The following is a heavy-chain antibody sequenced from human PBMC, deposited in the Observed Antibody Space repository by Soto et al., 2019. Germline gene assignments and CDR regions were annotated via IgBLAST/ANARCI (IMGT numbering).Heavy chain of an antibody. Sequence: ASVKVSCKASGYTFTSYGISWVRQAPGQGLEWMGWISAYNGNTNYAQKLQGRVTMTTDTSTSTAYIEMRSLRSDDTAVYYCARVSDHSSGWYNYYYYYMDVWGKGTTVTVSS. CDR2: ISAYNGNT. D-gene: IGHD6-19*01. CDR3: ARVSDHSSGWYNYYYYYMDV. J-gene: IGHJ6*03. V-gene: IGHV1-18*01. CDR1: GYTFTSYG.